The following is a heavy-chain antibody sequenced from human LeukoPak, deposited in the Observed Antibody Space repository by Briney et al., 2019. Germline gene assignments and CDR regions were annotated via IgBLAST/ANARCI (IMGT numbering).Heavy chain of an antibody. D-gene: IGHD3-22*01. CDR3: ARDHYYDSSGYYYDAFDT. J-gene: IGHJ3*02. CDR2: INPNSGGT. Sequence: ASVKVSCKASGYTFTGYYMHWVRQAPGQGLEWMGWINPNSGGTNYAQKFQGRVTMTRDTSISTAYMELSRLRSDDTAVYYCARDHYYDSSGYYYDAFDTWGQGTMVTVSS. CDR1: GYTFTGYY. V-gene: IGHV1-2*02.